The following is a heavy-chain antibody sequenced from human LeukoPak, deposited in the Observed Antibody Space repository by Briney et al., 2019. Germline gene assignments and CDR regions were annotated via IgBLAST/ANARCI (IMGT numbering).Heavy chain of an antibody. CDR1: GGSFSDYY. J-gene: IGHJ6*02. D-gene: IGHD4-17*01. Sequence: PSETLSLTCVVYGGSFSDYYWNWIRQPPGKGLEWIGEINDSGSTNYSPSLKSRVTILVDTSKNQFSLKLSSVTAADTAMYYCARRLSTVTVPGYYYGMDVWGQGTTVTVSS. CDR2: INDSGST. V-gene: IGHV4-34*01. CDR3: ARRLSTVTVPGYYYGMDV.